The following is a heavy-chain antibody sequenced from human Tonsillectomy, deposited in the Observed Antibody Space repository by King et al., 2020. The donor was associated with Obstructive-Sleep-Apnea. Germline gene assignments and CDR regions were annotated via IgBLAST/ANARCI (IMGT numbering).Heavy chain of an antibody. D-gene: IGHD3-22*01. CDR3: ARDHHIYYGGVYFDY. J-gene: IGHJ4*02. CDR1: GFTFSSYL. V-gene: IGHV3-7*01. CDR2: IKQDGGEK. Sequence: VQLVESGGGLVQPGGSLRLSCAASGFTFSSYLMNWVRQAPGKGLEWVAYIKQDGGEKYYVDSVKGRFTISRDNAKNSLYLQMNSLRAEETAVYYCARDHHIYYGGVYFDYWGQGTLVTVSS.